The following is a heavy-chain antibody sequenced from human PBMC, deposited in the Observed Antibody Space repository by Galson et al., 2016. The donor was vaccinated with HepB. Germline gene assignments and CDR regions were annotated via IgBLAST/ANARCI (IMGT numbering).Heavy chain of an antibody. CDR3: ARGMRIAAAGGSWFDP. V-gene: IGHV6-1*01. J-gene: IGHJ5*02. CDR1: GDSVSRNSAT. CDR2: TYYRSKWFN. D-gene: IGHD6-13*01. Sequence: CAISGDSVSRNSATWNWIRQSPSRGLEWLGRTYYRSKWFNDYAVSVKSRISIISDISKNQFSLQLKSVTPEDAAVYYCARGMRIAAAGGSWFDPWGQGTLVSVSS.